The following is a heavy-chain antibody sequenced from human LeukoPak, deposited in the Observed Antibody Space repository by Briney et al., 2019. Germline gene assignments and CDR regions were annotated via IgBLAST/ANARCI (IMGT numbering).Heavy chain of an antibody. V-gene: IGHV3-15*01. CDR3: TTDPYIVGATIDY. Sequence: GGSLRLSCAASGFTFSSYSMSWVRQAPGKGLEWVGRIKSKTDGGTTDYAAPVKGRFTISRDDSKNTLYLQMNSLKTEDTAVYYCTTDPYIVGATIDYWGQGTLVTVSS. J-gene: IGHJ4*02. CDR1: GFTFSSYS. D-gene: IGHD1-26*01. CDR2: IKSKTDGGTT.